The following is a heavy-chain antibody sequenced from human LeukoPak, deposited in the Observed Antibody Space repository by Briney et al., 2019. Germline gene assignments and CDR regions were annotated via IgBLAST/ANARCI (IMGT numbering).Heavy chain of an antibody. D-gene: IGHD2-15*01. CDR2: IRGSGDT. J-gene: IGHJ5*02. V-gene: IGHV3-66*01. CDR3: ARDRAATQDWVEFDP. Sequence: GGSLRLSCAVSGFRASDYYMSWVRQAPGKGLEWVALIRGSGDTFYGDSVKGRFTISRDDSKNTVYLRMNSLRVEETAVYFCARDRAATQDWVEFDPWGQGTLVTVSS. CDR1: GFRASDYY.